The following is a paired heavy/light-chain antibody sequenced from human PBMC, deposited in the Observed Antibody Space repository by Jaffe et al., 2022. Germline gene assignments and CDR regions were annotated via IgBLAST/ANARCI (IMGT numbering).Heavy chain of an antibody. J-gene: IGHJ6*03. Sequence: EVQLLESGGGLVQPGGSLRLSCAASGFTFSNYAVSWVRQAPGKGLEWVSAISGSDDTYYADSVKGRFTISRDNSKNTAYLQMNSLRADDTAIYYCAKSPGGSSWSYYYYYMDVWGNGTTVTVSS. CDR2: ISGSDDT. CDR1: GFTFSNYA. V-gene: IGHV3-23*01. CDR3: AKSPGGSSWSYYYYYMDV. D-gene: IGHD6-13*01.
Light chain of an antibody. CDR2: GAS. V-gene: IGKV3-15*01. Sequence: EIVMTQSPATLSVSPGERATLSCRASQTINTNLVWYQQKPGQAPRLLIYGASTRATGIPARFSGSGSGTAFTLTISSLQSEDFAVYYCQQYNNWPPIYTFGQGTKLEIK. CDR1: QTINTN. J-gene: IGKJ2*01. CDR3: QQYNNWPPIYT.